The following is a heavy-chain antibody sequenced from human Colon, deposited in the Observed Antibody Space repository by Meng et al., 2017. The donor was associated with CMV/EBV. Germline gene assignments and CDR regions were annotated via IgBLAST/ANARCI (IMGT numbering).Heavy chain of an antibody. CDR2: ISSSGSTI. CDR1: GFTFSSYE. D-gene: IGHD2-21*01. Sequence: GESLKISCAASGFTFSSYEMNWVRQAPGKGLEWVSYISSSGSTISYADSVKGRFTISGDNAKNSLFLQMNSLRAEDTGVYYCATRPAQVILNFYGLDVWGQGTTVTVSS. CDR3: ATRPAQVILNFYGLDV. J-gene: IGHJ6*02. V-gene: IGHV3-48*03.